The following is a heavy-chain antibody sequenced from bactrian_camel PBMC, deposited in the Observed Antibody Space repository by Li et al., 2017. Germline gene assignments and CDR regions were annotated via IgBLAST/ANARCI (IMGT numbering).Heavy chain of an antibody. Sequence: VQLVESGGVLVQPGGSLRLSCVASGFTFKSHAMSWVRQAPGNVRELVSSMDSDGTTIYADSVKGRFTISQDNEKNMLYLQMNSLKTEDTAMYYCAADHQDPSRGAYFDHCNYMGQGTQVTVS. J-gene: IGHJ4*01. CDR3: AADHQDPSRGAYFDHCNY. D-gene: IGHD2*01. CDR2: MDSDGTT. CDR1: GFTFKSHA. V-gene: IGHV3S10*01.